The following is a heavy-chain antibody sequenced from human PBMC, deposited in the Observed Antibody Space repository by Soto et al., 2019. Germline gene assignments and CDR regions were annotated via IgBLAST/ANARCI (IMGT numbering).Heavy chain of an antibody. V-gene: IGHV3-23*01. D-gene: IGHD2-8*01. CDR1: GFSFSSFA. J-gene: IGHJ6*02. CDR2: ISGSADST. CDR3: AKTRGAMIYAISVYGMDV. Sequence: EVQLLEYGGGFIHPAGSLRLSCAASGFSFSSFAMNWVRQAPGKGLEWVSIISGSADSTFYADSVKGRFTISRDNSKSTLYLQINSLRAEDTALYYCAKTRGAMIYAISVYGMDVWGQGTTVTVSS.